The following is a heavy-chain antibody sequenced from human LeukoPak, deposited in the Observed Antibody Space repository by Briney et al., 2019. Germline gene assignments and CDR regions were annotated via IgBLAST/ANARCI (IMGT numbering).Heavy chain of an antibody. CDR2: IYHSGST. D-gene: IGHD3-10*01. CDR3: GSLGSYNWFDP. V-gene: IGHV4-4*02. J-gene: IGHJ5*02. CDR1: GGSISSSNW. Sequence: SETLSLTCAVSGGSISSSNWWSWVRQPPGKGLEWIGEIYHSGSTNYNPSLKSRVTISVDKSKNQFSLKLSSVTAADTAVYYCGSLGSYNWFDPWGQGTLVTVSS.